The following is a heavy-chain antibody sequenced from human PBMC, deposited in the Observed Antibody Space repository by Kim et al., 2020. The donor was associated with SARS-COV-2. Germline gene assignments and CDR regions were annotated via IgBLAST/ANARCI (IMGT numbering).Heavy chain of an antibody. V-gene: IGHV1-69*13. CDR3: ARKVRDCSGGSCWSYYYYGMDV. CDR2: IIPIFGTA. J-gene: IGHJ6*02. D-gene: IGHD2-15*01. CDR1: GGTFSSYA. Sequence: SVKVSCKASGGTFSSYAISWVRQAPGQGLEWMGGIIPIFGTANYAQKFQGRVTITADESTSTAYMELSSLRSEDTAVYYCARKVRDCSGGSCWSYYYYGMDVWGQGTTVTVSS.